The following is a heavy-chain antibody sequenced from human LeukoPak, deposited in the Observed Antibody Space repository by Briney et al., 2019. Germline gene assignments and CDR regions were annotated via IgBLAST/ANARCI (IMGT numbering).Heavy chain of an antibody. Sequence: SETLSLTCTVSGGSISSSYWSWIRQPPGKGLEWIGYIYYSGSTNYNPSLKSRVTISVDTSKNQFSLKLSSVTAADTAVYYCARRVSGSPFDYWGQGTLVTVSS. CDR1: GGSISSSY. D-gene: IGHD1-26*01. V-gene: IGHV4-59*01. CDR2: IYYSGST. CDR3: ARRVSGSPFDY. J-gene: IGHJ4*02.